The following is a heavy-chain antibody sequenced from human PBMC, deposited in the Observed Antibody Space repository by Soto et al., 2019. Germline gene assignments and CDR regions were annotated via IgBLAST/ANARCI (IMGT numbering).Heavy chain of an antibody. J-gene: IGHJ3*02. CDR3: AKDMAAAAHQGDAFDI. Sequence: QVQRVESGGGGVQPGRSLRLSCAASGFTFSNYGMHWVRQAPGKGVEWVAVIWNDGTNKYYVDSVRGRFTISRDDSKNTLYLEMNSLRAEDTGVYYCAKDMAAAAHQGDAFDIWGLGTMVSVSA. V-gene: IGHV3-33*03. D-gene: IGHD6-13*01. CDR1: GFTFSNYG. CDR2: IWNDGTNK.